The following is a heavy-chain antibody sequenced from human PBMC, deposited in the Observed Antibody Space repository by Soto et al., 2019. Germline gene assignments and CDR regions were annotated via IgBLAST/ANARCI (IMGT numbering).Heavy chain of an antibody. CDR2: IYYSGST. CDR3: AREAAAGHYYYYYGMDV. V-gene: IGHV4-59*08. J-gene: IGHJ6*02. Sequence: PSETLSLTCTVSGGSISSYYWSWIRQPPGKGLEWIGYIYYSGSTNYNPSLKSRVTISVDTSKNQFSLKLSSVTAADTAVYYCAREAAAGHYYYYYGMDVWGQGTTVTVSS. D-gene: IGHD6-13*01. CDR1: GGSISSYY.